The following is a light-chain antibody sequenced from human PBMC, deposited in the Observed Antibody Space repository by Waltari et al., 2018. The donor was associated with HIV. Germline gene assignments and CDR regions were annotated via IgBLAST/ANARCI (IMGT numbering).Light chain of an antibody. CDR1: KNSTND. CDR2: GAS. J-gene: IGKJ5*01. V-gene: IGKV1-39*01. CDR3: QQSFSAAIT. Sequence: DIQMNQSQSSLSASVGDTVTIPCRAIKNSTNDLNWYQQIPGKPPNLLIYGASSLQPGVPSRFIARTSGANFTLTITRLPPEDFASYYCQQSFSAAITFGQGTRL.